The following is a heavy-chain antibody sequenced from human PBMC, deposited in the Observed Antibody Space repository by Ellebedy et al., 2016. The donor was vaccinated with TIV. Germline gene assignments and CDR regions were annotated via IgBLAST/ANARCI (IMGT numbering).Heavy chain of an antibody. J-gene: IGHJ2*01. CDR3: AKAGGPYWYFDL. CDR2: IRSSGYNT. V-gene: IGHV3-23*01. CDR1: GFTFSSSA. D-gene: IGHD2-15*01. Sequence: GESLKISXAASGFTFSSSAMNWVRQAPGKGLEWVSTIRSSGYNTYYADSVKGRFTISWDNSKNTLYLQMDSLRADDTALYYCAKAGGPYWYFDLWGRGTLVTVSS.